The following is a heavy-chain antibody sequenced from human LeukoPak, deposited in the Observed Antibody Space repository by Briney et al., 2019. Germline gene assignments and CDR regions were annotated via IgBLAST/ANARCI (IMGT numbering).Heavy chain of an antibody. J-gene: IGHJ4*02. D-gene: IGHD1-26*01. CDR2: INPNSGGT. V-gene: IGHV1-2*02. Sequence: ASVKVSCKASGYTFTGYYMHWVGQAPGQGLEWMGWINPNSGGTNYAQKFQGRVTMTRDTSISTAYMELSRLRSDDTAVYCCARSDDSGSYFDYWGQGTLVTVSS. CDR3: ARSDDSGSYFDY. CDR1: GYTFTGYY.